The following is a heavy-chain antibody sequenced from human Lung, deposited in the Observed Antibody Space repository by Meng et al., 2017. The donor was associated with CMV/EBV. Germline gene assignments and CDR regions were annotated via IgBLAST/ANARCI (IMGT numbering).Heavy chain of an antibody. CDR1: GFTFSTYS. CDR3: ARSAAYRSSWYGDY. D-gene: IGHD6-13*01. V-gene: IGHV3-21*01. CDR2: ISSSSSYI. J-gene: IGHJ4*02. Sequence: GESXKISCAASGFTFSTYSMNWVRQAPGKGLEWVSSISSSSSYIYYVDSVKGRFTISRDNAKNSLYLQMNSLRAEDTAVYYCARSAAYRSSWYGDYWGQGXLVTVSS.